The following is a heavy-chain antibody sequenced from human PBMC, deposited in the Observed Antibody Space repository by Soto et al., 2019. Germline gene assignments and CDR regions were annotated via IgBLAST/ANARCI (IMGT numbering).Heavy chain of an antibody. V-gene: IGHV3-33*01. CDR2: IWYDGSNK. CDR3: ARVDTSYSSSPLYYYGMDV. J-gene: IGHJ6*02. Sequence: PGGSLRLSCAASGFTFSSYGMHWVRQAPGKGLEWVAVIWYDGSNKYYADSVKGRFTISRDNSKNTLYLQMNSLRAEDTAVYYCARVDTSYSSSPLYYYGMDVWGQGTXVTVSS. D-gene: IGHD6-6*01. CDR1: GFTFSSYG.